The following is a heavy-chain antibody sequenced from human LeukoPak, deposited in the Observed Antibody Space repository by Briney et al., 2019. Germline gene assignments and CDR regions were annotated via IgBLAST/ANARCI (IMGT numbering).Heavy chain of an antibody. J-gene: IGHJ5*02. CDR2: IIPIFGTA. CDR1: GGTFSSYA. Sequence: GASVKVSCKASGGTFSSYAISWVRQAPGQGLEWMGGIIPIFGTANYAQKLQGRVTMTTDTSTSTAYMELRSLRSDDTAVYYCARERKVGYSGYNPGRWFDPWGQGTLVTVSS. D-gene: IGHD5-12*01. V-gene: IGHV1-69*05. CDR3: ARERKVGYSGYNPGRWFDP.